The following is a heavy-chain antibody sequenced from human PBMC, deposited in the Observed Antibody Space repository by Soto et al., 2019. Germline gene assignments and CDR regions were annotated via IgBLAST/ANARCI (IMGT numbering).Heavy chain of an antibody. V-gene: IGHV4-39*01. CDR3: ARLNPAIFGVVIMDYNYYYMDV. D-gene: IGHD3-3*01. CDR2: IYYSGST. J-gene: IGHJ6*03. CDR1: GDSIRSSSYY. Sequence: SETLSLTCTVSGDSIRSSSYYLGWIRQPPGKGLEWIGSIYYSGSTYYSPSLKSRVTISVDTSKNQFSLKLSSVTAADTALYYCARLNPAIFGVVIMDYNYYYMDVWGKGTTVTVSS.